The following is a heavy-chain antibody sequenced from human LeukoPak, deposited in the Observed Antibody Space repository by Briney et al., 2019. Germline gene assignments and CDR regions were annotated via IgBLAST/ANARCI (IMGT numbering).Heavy chain of an antibody. D-gene: IGHD3-22*01. Sequence: SETLSLTCAVYGVSFSGYYWSWIRQPPGKGLEWIREINHSGSTNYNPSLKSRVTISVDTSKNQFSLKLSSVTAADTTVYYCARGHWETDSSGYSYFDYWGQGTLVTVSS. J-gene: IGHJ4*02. CDR1: GVSFSGYY. CDR3: ARGHWETDSSGYSYFDY. CDR2: INHSGST. V-gene: IGHV4-34*01.